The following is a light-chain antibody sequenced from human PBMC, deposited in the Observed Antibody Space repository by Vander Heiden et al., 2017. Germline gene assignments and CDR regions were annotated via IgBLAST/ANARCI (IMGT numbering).Light chain of an antibody. CDR1: PSLLHSNGYSF. Sequence: DIVMTQSPLSLPVTPGEPASISCRSSPSLLHSNGYSFLDWYLQKPGQSPQLLIYLGSNRASGVPDRFRGSGSGTELTRKIRRVEAEDVGVYYCRQALQMPYTVGGGTKVEIK. CDR2: LGS. J-gene: IGKJ4*01. V-gene: IGKV2-28*01. CDR3: RQALQMPYT.